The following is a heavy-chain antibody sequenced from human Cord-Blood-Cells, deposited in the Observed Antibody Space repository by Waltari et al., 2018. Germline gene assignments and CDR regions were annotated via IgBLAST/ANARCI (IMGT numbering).Heavy chain of an antibody. J-gene: IGHJ4*02. V-gene: IGHV3-30*18. CDR1: GFTFSSYG. CDR2: ISYDGSNK. D-gene: IGHD6-6*01. CDR3: AKDLDGSSVSEFDY. Sequence: QVQLVESGGGVVQPGRSLRLSCAASGFTFSSYGMHWVRQAPGKGLEGVAVISYDGSNKYYADSVKGRFTISRDNSKNTLYLQMNSLRAEDTAVYYCAKDLDGSSVSEFDYWGQGTLVTVSS.